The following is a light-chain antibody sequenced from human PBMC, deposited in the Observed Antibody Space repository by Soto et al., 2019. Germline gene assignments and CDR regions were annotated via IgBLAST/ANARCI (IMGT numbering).Light chain of an antibody. V-gene: IGKV1-12*01. CDR1: QGISSR. CDR2: AAS. J-gene: IGKJ4*01. Sequence: DIQMTQSPSSVSASVGDRVTITCRASQGISSRLAWYQQKPGKAPNLLIYAASNLQSGVPSRFSGSGSETDFTLTICSLQHEDFATYYCQQANSFPLTFGGGTKVEIK. CDR3: QQANSFPLT.